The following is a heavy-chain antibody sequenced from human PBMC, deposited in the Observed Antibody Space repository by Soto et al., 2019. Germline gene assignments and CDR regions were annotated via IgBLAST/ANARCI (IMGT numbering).Heavy chain of an antibody. V-gene: IGHV3-74*01. Sequence: PGGSLRLSCAASGFTFSSYWMHRVRQAPGKGLVWVSRINSDGSSTSYADSVKGRFTISRDNAKNTLYLQMNSLRAEDTAVYYCARRGIAARPNYCMDVWGKGTKVTVS. CDR1: GFTFSSYW. CDR2: INSDGSST. J-gene: IGHJ6*04. D-gene: IGHD6-6*01. CDR3: ARRGIAARPNYCMDV.